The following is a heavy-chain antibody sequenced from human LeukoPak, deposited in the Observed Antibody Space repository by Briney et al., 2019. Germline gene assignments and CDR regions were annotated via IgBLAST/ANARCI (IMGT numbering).Heavy chain of an antibody. CDR2: IKQDGSEK. CDR3: ARDLNDYYDRSGYYYY. J-gene: IGHJ4*02. D-gene: IGHD3-22*01. CDR1: GFTFSSYW. Sequence: GGSLTLSCAASGFTFSSYWMSWVRQAPGKGLEWVANIKQDGSEKYYVDSVKGRFTISRDNAKNSLYLQVNSVRAEDTAVYYCARDLNDYYDRSGYYYYWGQGTLVTVSS. V-gene: IGHV3-7*01.